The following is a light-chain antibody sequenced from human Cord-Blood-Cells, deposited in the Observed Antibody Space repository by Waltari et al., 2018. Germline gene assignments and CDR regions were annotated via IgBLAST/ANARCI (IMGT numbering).Light chain of an antibody. CDR2: DVS. CDR3: SSYTSSSTLV. Sequence: QSALTQPASVSGYPGPSITIPCTGTSSDVGGYNYVIWYQPDPGKAPKLMIYDVSNRPSGVSNRFSGSKSGNTASLTISGLQAEDEADYYCSSYTSSSTLVFGTGTKVTV. V-gene: IGLV2-14*01. CDR1: SSDVGGYNY. J-gene: IGLJ1*01.